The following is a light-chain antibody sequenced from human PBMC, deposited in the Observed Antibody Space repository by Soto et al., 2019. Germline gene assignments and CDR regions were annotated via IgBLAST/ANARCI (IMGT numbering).Light chain of an antibody. CDR2: WAS. J-gene: IGKJ2*01. V-gene: IGKV4-1*01. Sequence: DIVMTQSPDSLAVSLGERATINCKSSQSVLYSSSNRNYLAWYQQKTGQPPKLLIYWASTRESGVPDRFSGSGSGKDFTLTISSLQAEDVAVYYCQQYYTTTPTFGQGTKLEIK. CDR3: QQYYTTTPT. CDR1: QSVLYSSSNRNY.